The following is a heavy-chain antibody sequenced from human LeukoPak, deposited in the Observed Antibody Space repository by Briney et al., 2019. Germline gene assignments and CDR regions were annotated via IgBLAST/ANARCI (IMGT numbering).Heavy chain of an antibody. J-gene: IGHJ3*02. CDR3: AKNRYCSGNTCFKDAFDI. CDR2: ITGSGSST. V-gene: IGHV3-23*01. D-gene: IGHD2-15*01. Sequence: GGSLRLSCAASGFSFRSFWMHWVRHAPGKGLEWVSLITGSGSSTFYADSVKGRFTISRDNSKNTLYLEMNGLRAEDTAMYYCAKNRYCSGNTCFKDAFDIWGQGTMVTVSS. CDR1: GFSFRSFW.